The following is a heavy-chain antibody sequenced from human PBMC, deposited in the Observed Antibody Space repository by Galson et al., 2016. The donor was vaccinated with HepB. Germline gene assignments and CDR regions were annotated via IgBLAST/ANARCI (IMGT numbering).Heavy chain of an antibody. CDR3: ARDVTAYCAGHCPTPLDN. CDR1: NFGFSDYG. D-gene: IGHD2-21*01. CDR2: MSYHGRNE. V-gene: IGHV3-30*03. Sequence: SLRLSCAASNFGFSDYGIHWVRQAPGKGLEWVAFMSYHGRNEYYTDSVKGRFTLSRNNYKNTLFLQMNGLRPADTAVYYCARDVTAYCAGHCPTPLDNWGRGTLVTVSS. J-gene: IGHJ4*02.